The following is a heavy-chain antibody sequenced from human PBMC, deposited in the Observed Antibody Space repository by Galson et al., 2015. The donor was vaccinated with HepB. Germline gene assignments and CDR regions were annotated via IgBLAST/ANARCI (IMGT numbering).Heavy chain of an antibody. CDR3: ARVQAPLYHSSNVAGTYFDY. CDR1: GDIFNNYG. J-gene: IGHJ4*02. Sequence: SVKVSCKASGDIFNNYGVHWVRQAPGQGLEWMGGIVPFYGTTDYAQKFQGRVTIMADKSTNTTYMALKSLSSDDTAMYFCARVQAPLYHSSNVAGTYFDYWGQGTLVIVSP. V-gene: IGHV1-69*06. D-gene: IGHD6-19*01. CDR2: IVPFYGTT.